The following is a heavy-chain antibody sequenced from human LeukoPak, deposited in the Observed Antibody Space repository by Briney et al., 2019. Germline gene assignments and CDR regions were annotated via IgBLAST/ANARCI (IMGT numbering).Heavy chain of an antibody. CDR2: IYSGDSGVST. CDR1: GFSVSNTY. V-gene: IGHV3-53*01. J-gene: IGHJ4*02. CDR3: ARLGLVYYFDY. Sequence: GGSLRLSCAASGFSVSNTYMSWVRQAPGKGLEWVSVIYSGDSGVSTYYADSVKGRFTISRHNSKNTLYLQMSSLRDDDTAVYYCARLGLVYYFDYWGQGTLVTVST. D-gene: IGHD5-12*01.